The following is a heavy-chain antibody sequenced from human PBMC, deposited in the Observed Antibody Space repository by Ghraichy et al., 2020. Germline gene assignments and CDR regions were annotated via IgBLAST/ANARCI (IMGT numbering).Heavy chain of an antibody. Sequence: GGSLRLSCVASGFTFSDYWMYWVRQPPGKGLVWVSRINSDASSRNYADSVKGRFTISRDNAKNTLYLQLNSLRAEDTAVYYCARSSGHDYWGQGTLITVSS. CDR1: GFTFSDYW. CDR2: INSDASSR. J-gene: IGHJ4*02. CDR3: ARSSGHDY. V-gene: IGHV3-74*01. D-gene: IGHD3-22*01.